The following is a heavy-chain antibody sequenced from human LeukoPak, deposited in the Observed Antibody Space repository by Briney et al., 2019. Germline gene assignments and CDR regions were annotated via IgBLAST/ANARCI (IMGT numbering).Heavy chain of an antibody. CDR3: ARDFEHGGNSIWYFDL. J-gene: IGHJ2*01. Sequence: PSETLSLTCTISGGSISSYYWSWIRQPPGKGLEWIGYVYYRGTTNYNPSLKSRVTISVDTSKNQFSLNLNSVTAADTAVYYCARDFEHGGNSIWYFDLWGRGTLVTVSS. CDR1: GGSISSYY. V-gene: IGHV4-59*01. CDR2: VYYRGTT. D-gene: IGHD4-23*01.